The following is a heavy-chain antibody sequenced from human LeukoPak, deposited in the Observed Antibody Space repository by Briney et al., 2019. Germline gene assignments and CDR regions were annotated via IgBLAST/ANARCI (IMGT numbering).Heavy chain of an antibody. J-gene: IGHJ4*02. Sequence: PSETLSLTCAVSGGSISSYYWSWIRQPPGKGLEWIAYISDIGSINYNPSLKSRVTMSVDTSKNQFSLKLSSVTAADTAVYYCARDPGVDTAMVWGQGTLVTVSS. CDR3: ARDPGVDTAMV. CDR2: ISDIGSI. D-gene: IGHD5-18*01. V-gene: IGHV4-59*12. CDR1: GGSISSYY.